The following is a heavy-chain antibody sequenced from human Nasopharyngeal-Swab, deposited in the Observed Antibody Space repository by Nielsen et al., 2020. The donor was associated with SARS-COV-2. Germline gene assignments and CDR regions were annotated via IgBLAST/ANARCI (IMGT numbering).Heavy chain of an antibody. J-gene: IGHJ4*02. V-gene: IGHV3-23*01. CDR2: ISISGATT. CDR1: GFTFSNSA. Sequence: GESLKISCSVSGFTFSNSALCWVRQAPGKGLEWVSAISISGATTFYADSVRGLFTISRDNDRNTVYLQMSSLTVEDTAIYYCAKEEVPNDYWGQGTLVTVSS. D-gene: IGHD4/OR15-4a*01. CDR3: AKEEVPNDY.